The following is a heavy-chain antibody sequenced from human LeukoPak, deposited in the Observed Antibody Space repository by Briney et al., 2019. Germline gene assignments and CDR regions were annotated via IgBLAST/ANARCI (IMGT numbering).Heavy chain of an antibody. CDR1: GFTFSSYA. Sequence: PRGCLRLSCAAAGFTFSSYAMSWVRQAPGEWLEWVSGISGSGGSTYYADSLKGWFTISSDNSKNTLYLQMNSLRAEDTAVYYCANGPDCSSTSCYWSYFDYWGQGTLVTVSS. V-gene: IGHV3-23*01. D-gene: IGHD2-2*01. CDR3: ANGPDCSSTSCYWSYFDY. CDR2: ISGSGGST. J-gene: IGHJ4*02.